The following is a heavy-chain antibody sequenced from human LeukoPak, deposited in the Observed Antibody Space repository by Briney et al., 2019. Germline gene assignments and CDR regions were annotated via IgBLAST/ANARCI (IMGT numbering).Heavy chain of an antibody. CDR3: ARVGRVGATLDSQH. V-gene: IGHV1-69*05. CDR2: IIPIFGTA. CDR1: GGTFSSYA. D-gene: IGHD1-26*01. J-gene: IGHJ1*01. Sequence: SVKVSCKASGGTFSSYAISWVRQAPGQGLEWMGGIIPIFGTANYAQKFQGRVTITTDESTSTAYMELSSLRSEDTAVYYCARVGRVGATLDSQHWGQGTLVTVSS.